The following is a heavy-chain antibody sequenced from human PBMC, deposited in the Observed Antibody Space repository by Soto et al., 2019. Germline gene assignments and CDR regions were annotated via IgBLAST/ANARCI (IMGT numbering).Heavy chain of an antibody. D-gene: IGHD2-2*01. CDR3: ASRIVVVPAAVNYYGMDV. CDR1: GGTFSSYA. V-gene: IGHV1-69*13. Sequence: SVKVSCKASGGTFSSYAISWVRQAPGQGLEWMGGIIPIFGTANYAQKFQGRVTITADESTSTAYMVLSSLRSEDTAVYYCASRIVVVPAAVNYYGMDVWGQGTTVTV. J-gene: IGHJ6*02. CDR2: IIPIFGTA.